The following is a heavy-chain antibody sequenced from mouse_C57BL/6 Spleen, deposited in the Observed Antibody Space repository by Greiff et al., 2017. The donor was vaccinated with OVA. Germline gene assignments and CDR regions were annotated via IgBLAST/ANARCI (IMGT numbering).Heavy chain of an antibody. CDR3: ARSTTTLGGFAY. V-gene: IGHV1-55*01. Sequence: VQLQQPGAELVKPGASVKMSCKASGYTFTSYWITWVKQRPGQGLEWIGDIYPGSGSTNYNEKFKSKATLTVDTSSSTAYMQLSSLTSEDSAVDYCARSTTTLGGFAYWGQGTLVTVSA. CDR2: IYPGSGST. D-gene: IGHD1-1*01. CDR1: GYTFTSYW. J-gene: IGHJ3*01.